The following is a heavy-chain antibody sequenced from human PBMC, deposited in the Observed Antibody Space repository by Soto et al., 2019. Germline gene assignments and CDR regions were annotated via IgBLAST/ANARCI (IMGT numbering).Heavy chain of an antibody. Sequence: GLEWMGGIIPIFGTANYAQKFQGRVTITADESTSTAYMELSSLRSEDTAVYYCAKSSKLIGYSGYDSYFDYWGQGTLVTVSS. D-gene: IGHD5-12*01. CDR3: AKSSKLIGYSGYDSYFDY. CDR2: IIPIFGTA. J-gene: IGHJ4*02. V-gene: IGHV1-69*01.